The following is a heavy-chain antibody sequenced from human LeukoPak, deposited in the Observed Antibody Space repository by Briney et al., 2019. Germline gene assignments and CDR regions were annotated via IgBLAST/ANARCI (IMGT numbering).Heavy chain of an antibody. J-gene: IGHJ4*02. CDR3: VRERFHGSGAPKFDF. Sequence: GGSLRLSCAASGFTFSRQAMNWVRQTPRKGLEWVSCISGSGSYIYYADSVKGRFTISRDNAKNSLHLQVNSLRAEDTAVYYCVRERFHGSGAPKFDFWGQGTLVTVSS. V-gene: IGHV3-21*06. D-gene: IGHD3-10*01. CDR1: GFTFSRQA. CDR2: ISGSGSYI.